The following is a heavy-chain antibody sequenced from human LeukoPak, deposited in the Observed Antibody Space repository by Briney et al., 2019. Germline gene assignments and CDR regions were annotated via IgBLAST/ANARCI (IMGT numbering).Heavy chain of an antibody. V-gene: IGHV3-30*02. CDR1: GFTFSNYG. CDR2: IRYDGSIK. J-gene: IGHJ4*02. CDR3: ATYRQVLLPFES. D-gene: IGHD2-8*02. Sequence: GGSLRLSCAASGFTFSNYGIHWVRQAPGKGLEWVAFIRYDGSIKYYADSVRGRFTISRDNSKSTLSLQMNSLRAEDTAIYYCATYRQVLLPFESWGQGTLVTVSS.